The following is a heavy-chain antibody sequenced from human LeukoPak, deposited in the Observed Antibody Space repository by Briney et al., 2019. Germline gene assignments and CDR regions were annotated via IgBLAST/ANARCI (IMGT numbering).Heavy chain of an antibody. CDR3: ARVVPVYAGRYRGGMDV. V-gene: IGHV3-7*01. J-gene: IGHJ6*02. Sequence: GGSLRLSCAASGFTFINYWTTWVRQGPGRGLEWVANVKHDGSEKNYVGSVKGRFTISRDNAKNSLYLQMNSLRAEDTGVYYCARVVPVYAGRYRGGMDVWGQGTTVTVSS. CDR2: VKHDGSEK. CDR1: GFTFINYW. D-gene: IGHD5/OR15-5a*01.